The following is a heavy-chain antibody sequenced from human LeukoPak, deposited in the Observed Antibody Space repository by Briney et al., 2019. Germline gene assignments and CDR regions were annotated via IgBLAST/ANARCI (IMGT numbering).Heavy chain of an antibody. J-gene: IGHJ4*02. Sequence: SETLSLTCTVSGGSISSSSYYWGWIRQPPGKGLEWIGSIYYSGSTYYNPSLKSRVTISVDTSKNQFSLKLSSVTAADTAVYYCARGSTMVRGVMAFDYWGQGTLVTVSS. CDR3: ARGSTMVRGVMAFDY. CDR1: GGSISSSSYY. V-gene: IGHV4-39*07. D-gene: IGHD3-10*01. CDR2: IYYSGST.